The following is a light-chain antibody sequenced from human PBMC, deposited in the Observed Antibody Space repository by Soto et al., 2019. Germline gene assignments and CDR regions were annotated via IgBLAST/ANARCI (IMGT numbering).Light chain of an antibody. CDR1: QGVSANN. Sequence: EVVLTQSPGTLSLSPGDRATLSCRASQGVSANNLAWYQQKLGQAPRLLIYGASSRATGTPDRFSGNGSGTDFTLTISRLEPEDFAVYYCYQYGSTPFTFGPGTKVEIK. J-gene: IGKJ3*01. V-gene: IGKV3-20*01. CDR2: GAS. CDR3: YQYGSTPFT.